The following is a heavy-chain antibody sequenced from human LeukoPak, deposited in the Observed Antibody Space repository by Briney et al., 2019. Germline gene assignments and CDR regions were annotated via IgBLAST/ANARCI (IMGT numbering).Heavy chain of an antibody. V-gene: IGHV1-18*01. Sequence: ASVKVSCKASGYTFTSYGISWVRQAPGQGLEWMGWISAYNGNTNYAQKLQGRVTMTTDTSTSTAYMELRSLRSEDTAVYYCARAPFWSGYYYYYYYMDVWGKGTTVTVSS. CDR3: ARAPFWSGYYYYYYYMDV. CDR1: GYTFTSYG. J-gene: IGHJ6*03. D-gene: IGHD3-3*01. CDR2: ISAYNGNT.